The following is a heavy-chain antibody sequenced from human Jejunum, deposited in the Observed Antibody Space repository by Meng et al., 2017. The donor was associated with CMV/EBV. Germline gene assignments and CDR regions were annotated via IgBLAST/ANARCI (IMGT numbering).Heavy chain of an antibody. CDR1: GSCFSSNA. CDR2: IVPIFHTP. V-gene: IGHV1-69*05. Sequence: SGSCFSSNAISWVRQAPGRGRGWMGVIVPIFHTPTIAQQVQGRVTITTDDSTGTADMEVSSLRSDDTAVYSCARGIDMITYEGVQYWGQGTLVTVSS. CDR3: ARGIDMITYEGVQY. J-gene: IGHJ4*02. D-gene: IGHD3-16*01.